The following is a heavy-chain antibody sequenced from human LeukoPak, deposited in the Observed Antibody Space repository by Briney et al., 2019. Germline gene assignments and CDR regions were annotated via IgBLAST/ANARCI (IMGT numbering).Heavy chain of an antibody. J-gene: IGHJ5*02. CDR3: ARHTPRDCSSSSCYKRWFDP. CDR1: GGSISISDSY. V-gene: IGHV4-39*01. D-gene: IGHD2-2*02. CDR2: MYYSGST. Sequence: SETLSLTCTVSGGSISISDSYWGWIRQPPGKGLEWIGSMYYSGSTYYNPSLKSRVTISVDTSKNQFSLKLNSVTAADTAVYYCARHTPRDCSSSSCYKRWFDPWGQGTLVTVSS.